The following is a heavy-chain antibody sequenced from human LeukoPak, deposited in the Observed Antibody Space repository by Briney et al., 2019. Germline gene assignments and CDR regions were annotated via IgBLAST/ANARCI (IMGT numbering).Heavy chain of an antibody. CDR1: GGSISSSSYY. CDR2: IYYSGST. CDR3: AKRQWLVQVDAFDI. J-gene: IGHJ3*02. V-gene: IGHV4-39*01. D-gene: IGHD6-19*01. Sequence: SETLSLTCTVSGGSISSSSYYWGWIRQPPGKGLEWIGSIYYSGSTYYNPSLKSRVTISVDTSKNQFSLKLGSVTAADTAVYYCAKRQWLVQVDAFDIWGQGTMVTVSS.